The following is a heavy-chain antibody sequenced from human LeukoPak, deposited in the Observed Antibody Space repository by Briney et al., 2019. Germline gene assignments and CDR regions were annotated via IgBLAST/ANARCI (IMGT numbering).Heavy chain of an antibody. CDR1: GYTFTDYY. J-gene: IGHJ4*02. CDR3: ATDDYVMLDY. D-gene: IGHD3-16*01. CDR2: VDPRTGVT. Sequence: GGSVKVSCRASGYTFTDYYIHWVRRAPGQGLEWMGWVDPRTGVTRCTQKFQGRVTMTRDTSISTVYLDLNGLTFDDTAVYYCATDDYVMLDYWGQGTLVTDSS. V-gene: IGHV1-2*02.